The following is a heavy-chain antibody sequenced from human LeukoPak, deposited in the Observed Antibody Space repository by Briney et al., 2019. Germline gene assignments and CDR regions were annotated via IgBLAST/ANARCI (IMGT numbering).Heavy chain of an antibody. Sequence: PSETLSLTCTVSGGSISSYYWSWIRQPPGKGLEWIGYIYYSGSTNYNPSLKSRVTISVDTSKNQFSLKLSSVTAADTAVYYCARAAPSGTTGEDYYYYYMDVWGKGTTVTVSS. CDR3: ARAAPSGTTGEDYYYYYMDV. D-gene: IGHD1-7*01. V-gene: IGHV4-59*01. J-gene: IGHJ6*03. CDR1: GGSISSYY. CDR2: IYYSGST.